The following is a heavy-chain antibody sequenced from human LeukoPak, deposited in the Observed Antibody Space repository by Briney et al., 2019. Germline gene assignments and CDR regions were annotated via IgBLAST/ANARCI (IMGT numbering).Heavy chain of an antibody. V-gene: IGHV3-53*01. CDR3: ARRAGAYSHPYDY. J-gene: IGHJ4*02. CDR2: IYSDNT. Sequence: GGSLRLSCTVSGFTVSSNSMSWVRQAPGKGLEWVSFIYSDNTHYSDSVKGRFTISRDNSKNTLYLQMNSLRAEDTAVYYCARRAGAYSHPYDYWGQGSLVTVSS. CDR1: GFTVSSNS. D-gene: IGHD4/OR15-4a*01.